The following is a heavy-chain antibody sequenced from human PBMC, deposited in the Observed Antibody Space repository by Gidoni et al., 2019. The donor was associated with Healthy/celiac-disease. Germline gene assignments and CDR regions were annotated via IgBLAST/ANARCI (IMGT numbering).Heavy chain of an antibody. CDR2: IWYDGSNK. D-gene: IGHD3-3*01. CDR3: ARVHTIFGVVSRHGMDV. Sequence: QVQLVQSGGGVFQPGRSLRLSCAASGFTFSSNGMHWVRQAPGRGLEGLAVIWYDGSNKDYADSVKGRFTISRDNSKNTLYLQMNSLRAEDTAVYYCARVHTIFGVVSRHGMDVWGQGTTVTVSS. J-gene: IGHJ6*02. V-gene: IGHV3-33*01. CDR1: GFTFSSNG.